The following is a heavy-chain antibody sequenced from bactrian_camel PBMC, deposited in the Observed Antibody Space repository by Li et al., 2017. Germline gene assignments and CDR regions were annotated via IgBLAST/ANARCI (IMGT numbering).Heavy chain of an antibody. CDR3: AARQPCRVWLGYEDPGEYNI. D-gene: IGHD5*01. J-gene: IGHJ4*01. V-gene: IGHV3S1*01. Sequence: HVQLVESGGGSVQVGGSLRLSCSVYGDTSNSACMAWFCAAPGKEREGVANIWTADHTTYYADSVKGRFTISRDNAKNTLYLQMNNLQPEDTAMYYCAARQPCRVWLGYEDPGEYNIWGQGTQVTVS. CDR1: GDTSNSAC. CDR2: IWTADHTT.